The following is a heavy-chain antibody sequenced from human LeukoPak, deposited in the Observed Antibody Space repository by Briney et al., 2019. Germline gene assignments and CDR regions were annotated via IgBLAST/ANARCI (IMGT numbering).Heavy chain of an antibody. CDR1: EFAFSTYL. V-gene: IGHV3-7*01. Sequence: GGSMRLSCAASEFAFSTYLMTWVRQAPGKGLEWVANIKQDGSEKYYADSVRGRFTISRDNGKKSLYLQMNSLRVEDTAVYYCAGERPSSSWYDFWGQGTLVTVSS. J-gene: IGHJ5*01. CDR2: IKQDGSEK. D-gene: IGHD6-13*01. CDR3: AGERPSSSWYDF.